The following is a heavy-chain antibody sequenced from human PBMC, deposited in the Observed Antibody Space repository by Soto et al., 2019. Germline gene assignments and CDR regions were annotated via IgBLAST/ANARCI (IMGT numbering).Heavy chain of an antibody. V-gene: IGHV5-51*01. J-gene: IGHJ4*01. D-gene: IGHD3-3*01. Sequence: PGESLKISCKGSGYSFTSYWIGWVRQMPGKGLEWMGIIYPGDSDTRYSPSFQGQVTISADKSISTAYLQWSSLKASDTAMYYCARQAPKFVFWNGYYSEYFDFSRHGTLVIVSS. CDR1: GYSFTSYW. CDR2: IYPGDSDT. CDR3: ARQAPKFVFWNGYYSEYFDF.